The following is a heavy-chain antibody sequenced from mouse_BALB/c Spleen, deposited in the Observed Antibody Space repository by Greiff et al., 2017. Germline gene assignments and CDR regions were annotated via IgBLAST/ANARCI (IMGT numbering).Heavy chain of an antibody. J-gene: IGHJ3*01. CDR3: ARDYDYDGAWFAY. CDR2: IYPYNGGT. Sequence: DVKLQESGPELVKPGASVKISCKASGYTFTDYNMHWVKQSHGKSLEWIGYIYPYNGGTGYNQKFKSKATLTVDNSSSTAYMELRSLTSEDSAVYYCARDYDYDGAWFAYWGQGTLVTVSA. V-gene: IGHV1S29*02. D-gene: IGHD2-4*01. CDR1: GYTFTDYN.